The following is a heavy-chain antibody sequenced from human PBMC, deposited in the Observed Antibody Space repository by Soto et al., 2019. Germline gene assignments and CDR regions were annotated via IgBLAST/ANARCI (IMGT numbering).Heavy chain of an antibody. J-gene: IGHJ4*02. CDR3: AKYQPMTQPRPYFDY. CDR2: VSSSGGST. V-gene: IGHV3-23*01. D-gene: IGHD3-22*01. Sequence: EVQLLESGGDLIQPGGSLRLSCAASGFTFSCYALSWVRQAPGKGLGWVSAVSSSGGSTFYADSVKGRFTISRDNSRNTLYLQMNSLIAEDTDIYYCAKYQPMTQPRPYFDYWGQGTLVTVSS. CDR1: GFTFSCYA.